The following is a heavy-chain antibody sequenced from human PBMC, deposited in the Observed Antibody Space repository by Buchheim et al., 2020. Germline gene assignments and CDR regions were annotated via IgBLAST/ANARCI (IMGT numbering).Heavy chain of an antibody. D-gene: IGHD3-22*01. V-gene: IGHV4-34*01. Sequence: QVQLQQWGAGLLKPSETLSLTCAVYGGSFSGYYWSWIRQPPGKGLEWIGEINHSGSTNYNPSLKSRVTISVDTSKNKFSLKLSSVTAADTAVYYCARLKVDSSDFDLWGRGTL. J-gene: IGHJ2*01. CDR2: INHSGST. CDR1: GGSFSGYY. CDR3: ARLKVDSSDFDL.